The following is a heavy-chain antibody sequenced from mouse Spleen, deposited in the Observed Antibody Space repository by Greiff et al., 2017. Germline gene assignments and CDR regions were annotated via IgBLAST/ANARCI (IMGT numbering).Heavy chain of an antibody. CDR1: GFTFSSYT. J-gene: IGHJ3*01. Sequence: DVHLVESGGGLVQPGGSLKLSCAASGFTFSSYTMSWVRQTPEKRLEWVAYISNGGGSTYYPDTVKGRFTISRDNAKNTLYLQMSSLKSEDTAMYYCARHDRGFAYWGQGTLVTVSA. CDR2: ISNGGGST. CDR3: ARHDRGFAY. V-gene: IGHV5-12-2*01.